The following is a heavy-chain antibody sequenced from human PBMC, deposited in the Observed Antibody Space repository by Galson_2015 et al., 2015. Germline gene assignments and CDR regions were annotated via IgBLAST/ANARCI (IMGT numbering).Heavy chain of an antibody. CDR2: ISGSGATI. D-gene: IGHD3-3*01. V-gene: IGHV3-48*03. CDR3: ARYDFWSSHYYFDY. CDR1: GFTFSTYD. J-gene: IGHJ4*02. Sequence: SLRLSCAASGFTFSTYDMNWVRQAPGKGLEWVSYISGSGATIYYADSVRGRFTISRDNAKNSLYLQMNSLRAEDAALYYCARYDFWSSHYYFDYWGQGTLVTVSS.